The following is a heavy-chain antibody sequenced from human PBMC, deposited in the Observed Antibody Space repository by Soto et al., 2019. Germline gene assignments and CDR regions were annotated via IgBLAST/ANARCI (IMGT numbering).Heavy chain of an antibody. Sequence: TVGSLRLSCAASGFTFSSYGMHWVRQAPGKGLEWVALIWYDGSKRYYGDSVQGRFTVSRDNSKNTVYLQMNSLRAEDTAVYYCARELREEWFGENGAFDIWGQGTMVTVSS. CDR2: IWYDGSKR. J-gene: IGHJ3*02. D-gene: IGHD3-10*01. V-gene: IGHV3-33*01. CDR3: ARELREEWFGENGAFDI. CDR1: GFTFSSYG.